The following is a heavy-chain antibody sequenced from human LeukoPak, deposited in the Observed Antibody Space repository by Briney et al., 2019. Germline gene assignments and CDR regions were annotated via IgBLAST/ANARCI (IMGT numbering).Heavy chain of an antibody. CDR3: ARVAGGLWSYYYYYMDV. V-gene: IGHV1-18*01. CDR1: GYTFTSYG. Sequence: GASVRVSCKASGYTFTSYGISWVRQAPGQGLEWMGWISAYNGNTNYAQKLQGRVTMTTDTSTSTAYMELRSLRSDDTAVYYCARVAGGLWSYYYYYMDVWGKGTTVTVSS. CDR2: ISAYNGNT. J-gene: IGHJ6*03. D-gene: IGHD2-8*02.